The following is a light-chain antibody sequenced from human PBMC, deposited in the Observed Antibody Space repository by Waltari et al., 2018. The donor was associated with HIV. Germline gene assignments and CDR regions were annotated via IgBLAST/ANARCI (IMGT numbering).Light chain of an antibody. Sequence: QSVLTQPPSVSGTPGQRVTISCSGSSSNIGDNPVSWYRQLPGTAPKLLIYTNRQRPSGFPARVSGSKSGTSASLAISGLQSEDEANYYCVTWDDNLNGPVFGGGTRLTVL. CDR1: SSNIGDNP. J-gene: IGLJ2*01. CDR2: TNR. V-gene: IGLV1-44*01. CDR3: VTWDDNLNGPV.